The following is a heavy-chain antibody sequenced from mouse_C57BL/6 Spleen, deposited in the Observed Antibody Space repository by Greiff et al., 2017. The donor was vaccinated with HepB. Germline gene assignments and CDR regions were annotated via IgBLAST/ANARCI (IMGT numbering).Heavy chain of an antibody. CDR2: IDPSDSYT. V-gene: IGHV1-50*01. CDR1: GYTFTSYW. J-gene: IGHJ3*01. CDR3: ARNYGSFAY. Sequence: VQLQQPGAELVKPGASVKLSCKASGYTFTSYWMQWVKQRPGQGLEWIGEIDPSDSYTNYNQKFKGKATLTVDTSSSTAYMQLSSLTSEDSAVYYCARNYGSFAYWGQGTLVTVSA. D-gene: IGHD1-2*01.